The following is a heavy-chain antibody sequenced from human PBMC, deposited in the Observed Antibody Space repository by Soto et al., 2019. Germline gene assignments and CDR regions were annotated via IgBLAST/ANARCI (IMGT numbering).Heavy chain of an antibody. CDR2: IYSGGST. Sequence: PVGSLRLSCAASGFTVSSNYMSWVRQAPGKGLEWVSVIYSGGSTYYADSVKGRFTISRDNSKNTLYLQMNSLRAEDTAVYYCARDRNGYDSYGMDVWGQGTTVTVSS. J-gene: IGHJ6*02. V-gene: IGHV3-53*01. D-gene: IGHD5-12*01. CDR1: GFTVSSNY. CDR3: ARDRNGYDSYGMDV.